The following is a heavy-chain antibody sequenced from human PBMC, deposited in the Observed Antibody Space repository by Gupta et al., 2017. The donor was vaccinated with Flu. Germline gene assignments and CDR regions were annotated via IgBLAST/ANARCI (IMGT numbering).Heavy chain of an antibody. V-gene: IGHV3-23*01. J-gene: IGHJ4*02. CDR3: AKTAPYGTGWYGAIDF. CDR2: IRTAGRGT. Sequence: EVQLLGSGGGLVQAGGSLRLSFSAPGFPFTTYAMTWVRQAPGKGLEWVSGIRTAGRGTFYADSVEGRFTMSRDNSKSTLYLQMNNLGPEDTGIYYCAKTAPYGTGWYGAIDFWGRGTLVVVSS. D-gene: IGHD6-19*01. CDR1: GFPFTTYA.